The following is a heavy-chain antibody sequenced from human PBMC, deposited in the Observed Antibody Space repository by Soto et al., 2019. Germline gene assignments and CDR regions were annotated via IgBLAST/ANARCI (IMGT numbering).Heavy chain of an antibody. V-gene: IGHV3-23*01. D-gene: IGHD3-10*01. Sequence: PGGSLRLSCAASGFTFSSYAMGWVRQAPGKGLEWVSGISASSGNTYLADSVKGRFTISRDNSKNTLYLQVNSLRAEDTAIYYCAKTFYYGSGTYRSPDNWGEGTLVTVS. J-gene: IGHJ4*02. CDR2: ISASSGNT. CDR3: AKTFYYGSGTYRSPDN. CDR1: GFTFSSYA.